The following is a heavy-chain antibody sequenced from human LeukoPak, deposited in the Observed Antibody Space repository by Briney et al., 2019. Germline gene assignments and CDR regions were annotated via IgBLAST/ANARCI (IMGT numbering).Heavy chain of an antibody. J-gene: IGHJ3*02. V-gene: IGHV3-21*01. D-gene: IGHD3-10*01. CDR3: AREIYGSGSYYTDAFDI. CDR1: GFTFSSYS. CDR2: ISSSSSYI. Sequence: GGSLRLSCAASGFTFSSYSMNWVRRAPGKGLEWVSSISSSSSYIYYADSVKGRFTISRDNATNSLYLQMYGLRAEDTAVYCCAREIYGSGSYYTDAFDIWGQGTMVTVSS.